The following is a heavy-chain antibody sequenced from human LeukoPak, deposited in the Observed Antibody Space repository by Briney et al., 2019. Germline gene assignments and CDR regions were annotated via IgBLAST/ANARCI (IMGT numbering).Heavy chain of an antibody. CDR2: IYYSGST. D-gene: IGHD1-1*01. CDR3: ARSLSGTGTEWFDP. V-gene: IGHV4-59*11. Sequence: SETLSLTCTVSGGSISSHYWSWIRQPPGKGLEWIGYIYYSGSTNYNPSLKSRVTISVDTSKNQFSLKLSSVTAADTAVYYCARSLSGTGTEWFDPWGQGTLVTVSS. CDR1: GGSISSHY. J-gene: IGHJ5*02.